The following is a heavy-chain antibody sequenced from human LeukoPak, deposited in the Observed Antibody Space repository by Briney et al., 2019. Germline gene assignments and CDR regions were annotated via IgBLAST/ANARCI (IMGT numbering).Heavy chain of an antibody. J-gene: IGHJ4*02. CDR3: ARDQYSSYLYYFDY. Sequence: GGSLRLSCAASGFTLSSFGMHWVRQAPGKGLEWVAVIWYDGSNKYYADSVKGRFTIPRDNSKNTLYLQMNSLRAEDTAVYYCARDQYSSYLYYFDYWGQGTLVTVSS. D-gene: IGHD3-22*01. V-gene: IGHV3-33*01. CDR2: IWYDGSNK. CDR1: GFTLSSFG.